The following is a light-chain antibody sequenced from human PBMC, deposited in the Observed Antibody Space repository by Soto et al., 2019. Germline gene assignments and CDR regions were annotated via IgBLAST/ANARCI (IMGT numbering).Light chain of an antibody. V-gene: IGLV2-8*01. Sequence: QSVLTQPPSASGSPGQSVTISCTGTSSDVGGYNFVSWYQQHPDKAPKLIISEVSKRPSGVPDRFSGSKSGNTASLTVSGLQAEDEADYYCSSYAGSNVLFGGGTKLTVL. J-gene: IGLJ2*01. CDR1: SSDVGGYNF. CDR3: SSYAGSNVL. CDR2: EVS.